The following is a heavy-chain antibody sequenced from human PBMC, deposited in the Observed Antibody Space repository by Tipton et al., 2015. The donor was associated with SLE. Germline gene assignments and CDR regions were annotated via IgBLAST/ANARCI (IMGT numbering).Heavy chain of an antibody. J-gene: IGHJ3*02. V-gene: IGHV3-30-3*01. Sequence: SLRLSCAASGFTFSSYAMHWVRQAPGKGLECVAVISYDGSNKYYADSVKGRFTISRDNSKNTLYLQMNSLRAEDTAVYYCASQYCSGGSCHWGDAFDIWGQGTRVTVSS. D-gene: IGHD2-15*01. CDR3: ASQYCSGGSCHWGDAFDI. CDR1: GFTFSSYA. CDR2: ISYDGSNK.